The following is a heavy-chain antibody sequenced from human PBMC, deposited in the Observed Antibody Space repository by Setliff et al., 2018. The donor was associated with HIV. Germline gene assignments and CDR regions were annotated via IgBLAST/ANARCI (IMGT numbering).Heavy chain of an antibody. CDR2: IYPGDSDT. CDR3: ARVMVGAYDAFDL. CDR1: GYSFSSNW. D-gene: IGHD1-26*01. J-gene: IGHJ3*01. V-gene: IGHV5-51*01. Sequence: GESLKISCQSSGYSFSSNWIAWVRQMPGEGLEWMGIIYPGDSDTRYSPSLQGQVSISVDMSLNTAYLQWGSLKASDTAMYYCARVMVGAYDAFDLWGQGTMVTVSS.